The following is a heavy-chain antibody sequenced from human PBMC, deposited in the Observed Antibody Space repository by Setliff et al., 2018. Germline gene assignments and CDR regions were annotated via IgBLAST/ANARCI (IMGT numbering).Heavy chain of an antibody. CDR1: GFTFSSDA. CDR2: ISGSGGST. Sequence: PGGSLRLSCAASGFTFSSDAMSWVRQAPGKGLEWVSAISGSGGSTYYADSVKGRFPISRDNSKNTLYLQMNSLRAEDTAVYYCAKERTAMVRGVIIYDAFDIWGQGTMVTVSS. J-gene: IGHJ3*02. D-gene: IGHD3-10*01. V-gene: IGHV3-23*01. CDR3: AKERTAMVRGVIIYDAFDI.